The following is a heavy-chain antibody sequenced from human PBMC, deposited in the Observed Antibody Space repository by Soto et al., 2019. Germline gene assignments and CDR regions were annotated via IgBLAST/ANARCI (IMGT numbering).Heavy chain of an antibody. J-gene: IGHJ6*02. Sequence: GGSLRLSCAASGFTFNKFDMHWVRQAPGRGLQWVAVTSYDGDKKYYAASVKGRFTISRDNSNNTLHLQMNNLRDDDTAVYYCVREGGVPSAIGHYYCGMDVWGQGTAVTVSS. CDR2: TSYDGDKK. CDR1: GFTFNKFD. D-gene: IGHD2-2*02. CDR3: VREGGVPSAIGHYYCGMDV. V-gene: IGHV3-30-3*01.